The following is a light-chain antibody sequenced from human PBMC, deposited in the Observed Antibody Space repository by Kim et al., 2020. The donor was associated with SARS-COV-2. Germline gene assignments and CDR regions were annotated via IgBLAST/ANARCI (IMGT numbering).Light chain of an antibody. CDR3: SSYAGSNNFI. CDR2: DVS. J-gene: IGLJ1*01. Sequence: QSALTQPPSASGSPGQSVTISCTGTSSDVGGYSYVSWYQQHPAKAPKLMIYDVSKRPSGVPDRFSGSKSGNTASLTVSGLQAEDEADYYCSSYAGSNNFIFGTGTKVTVL. CDR1: SSDVGGYSY. V-gene: IGLV2-8*01.